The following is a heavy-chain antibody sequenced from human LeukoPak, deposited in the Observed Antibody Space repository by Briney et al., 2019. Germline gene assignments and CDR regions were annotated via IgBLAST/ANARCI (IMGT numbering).Heavy chain of an antibody. CDR1: GFTFSSYG. V-gene: IGHV3-33*01. D-gene: IGHD6-13*01. CDR3: ARDTSSSWYPGWFDP. J-gene: IGHJ5*02. CDR2: IWYDGSNK. Sequence: PGGSLRLSCAASGFTFSSYGMHWVRQAPGKGLEWVAVIWYDGSNKYYADSVKGRFTISRNNSKNTLYLQMNSLRAEDTAAYYCARDTSSSWYPGWFDPWGQGTLVTVSS.